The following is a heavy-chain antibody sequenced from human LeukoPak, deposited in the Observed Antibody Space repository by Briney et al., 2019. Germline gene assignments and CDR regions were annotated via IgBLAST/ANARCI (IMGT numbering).Heavy chain of an antibody. Sequence: SATVSCKASGGTFSSYAISWVRQAPGQGLEWMGGIIPIFGTANYAQKFQGRVTITADESTSTAYMELSSLRSEDTAVYYCARAVSGYDLTYNWFDPWGQGTLVTVSS. CDR1: GGTFSSYA. CDR3: ARAVSGYDLTYNWFDP. CDR2: IIPIFGTA. D-gene: IGHD5-12*01. V-gene: IGHV1-69*13. J-gene: IGHJ5*02.